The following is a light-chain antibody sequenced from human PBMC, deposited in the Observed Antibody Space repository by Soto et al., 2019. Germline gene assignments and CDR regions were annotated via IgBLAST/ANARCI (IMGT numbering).Light chain of an antibody. V-gene: IGLV1-51*01. Sequence: QSVLTQPPSVSPAPGQKVTISCSGGSSNIGNNYVSWYQQLPGTAPKLLIYDNDKRPSGIPDRFSGSKSGTSATLGITGLQTGDEDDYYCGTWDNSMGDGHVVFGGGT. CDR2: DND. CDR3: GTWDNSMGDGHVV. J-gene: IGLJ2*01. CDR1: SSNIGNNY.